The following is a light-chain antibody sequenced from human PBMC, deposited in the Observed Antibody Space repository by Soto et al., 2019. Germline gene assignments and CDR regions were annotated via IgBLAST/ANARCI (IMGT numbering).Light chain of an antibody. CDR3: EQYGSTPLT. Sequence: EIVLTQSPGTLSLSPGERATLSCRASQSVANNYLAWYQQKPGQAPRFLMYDASSRATGIPDRFSGSGSGTDFTLTISRLEPEDFAVYYCEQYGSTPLTFGGETTVEIK. CDR1: QSVANNY. CDR2: DAS. J-gene: IGKJ4*01. V-gene: IGKV3-20*01.